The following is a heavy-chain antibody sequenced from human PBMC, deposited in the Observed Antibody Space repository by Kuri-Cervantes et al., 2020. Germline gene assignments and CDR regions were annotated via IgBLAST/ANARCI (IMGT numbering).Heavy chain of an antibody. CDR2: INPSGGST. CDR1: GYTFTSYG. V-gene: IGHV1-46*01. J-gene: IGHJ4*02. D-gene: IGHD6-6*01. Sequence: ASVKVSCKASGYTFTSYGVTWVRQAPGQGLEWMGIINPSGGSTSYAQKFQGRVTMTRDTSTSTVYMELSSLRSEDTAVYYCARGTTYSSSYLYYFDYWGQGTLVTVSS. CDR3: ARGTTYSSSYLYYFDY.